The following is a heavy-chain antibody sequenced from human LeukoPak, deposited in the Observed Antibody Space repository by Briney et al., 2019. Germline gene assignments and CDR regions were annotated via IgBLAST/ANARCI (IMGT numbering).Heavy chain of an antibody. J-gene: IGHJ5*02. D-gene: IGHD6-13*01. CDR2: IYHSGST. CDR1: GYSISSGYY. CDR3: ARDSFSSSWPKWFDP. Sequence: SETLSLTCTVSGYSISSGYYWGWIRQPPGKGLEWIGSIYHSGSTYYNPSLKSRVTISVDTSKNQFSLKLSSVTAADTAVYYCARDSFSSSWPKWFDPWGQGILVAVSS. V-gene: IGHV4-38-2*02.